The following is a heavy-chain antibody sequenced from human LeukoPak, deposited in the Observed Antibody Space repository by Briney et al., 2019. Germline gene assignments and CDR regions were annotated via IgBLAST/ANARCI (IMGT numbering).Heavy chain of an antibody. J-gene: IGHJ4*02. D-gene: IGHD1-26*01. V-gene: IGHV4-61*01. Sequence: SETLSLTCTVSGGSVRSDSNYWSWIRQPPGKGLEWIGYISYSESTDYNPSLKSRVSMSLGTSKNELSLKLDSVTAADTAVYYCARHLERGSNSYFDFWGQGTLVTVSS. CDR1: GGSVRSDSNY. CDR2: ISYSEST. CDR3: ARHLERGSNSYFDF.